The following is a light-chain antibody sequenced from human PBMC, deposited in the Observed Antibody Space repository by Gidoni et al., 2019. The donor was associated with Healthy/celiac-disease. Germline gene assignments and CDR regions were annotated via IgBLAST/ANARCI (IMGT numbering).Light chain of an antibody. Sequence: IVLPQSPPSLPVSPAERATLSCRASQSVSSNLAWYQQKPGQAPRLLIYGASTRATGIPARFSGSGSGTEFTLTISSLQSEDFAVYYCQQYNNWPPLTFGGGTKVEIK. V-gene: IGKV3-15*01. CDR1: QSVSSN. J-gene: IGKJ4*01. CDR3: QQYNNWPPLT. CDR2: GAS.